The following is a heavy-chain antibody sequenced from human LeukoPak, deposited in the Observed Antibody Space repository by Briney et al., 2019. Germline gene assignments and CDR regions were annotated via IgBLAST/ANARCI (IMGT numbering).Heavy chain of an antibody. J-gene: IGHJ4*02. V-gene: IGHV3-21*01. CDR1: GFTFSSYS. D-gene: IGHD3-10*01. CDR3: AREPLVRGVSFDY. CDR2: ISSSCSYI. Sequence: GGSLRLSCAASGFTFSSYSMNWVRQAPGKGLEWVSSISSSCSYIYYADSVKGRFTISRDSAKHSLYLQMNSLRAEDTAVYYCAREPLVRGVSFDYWGEGTLVTVSS.